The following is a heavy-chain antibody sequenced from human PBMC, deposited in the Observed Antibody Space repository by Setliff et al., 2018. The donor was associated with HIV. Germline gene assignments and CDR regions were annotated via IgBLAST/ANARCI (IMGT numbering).Heavy chain of an antibody. V-gene: IGHV5-51*01. CDR3: ARHFGISYRSPFDP. CDR2: ISPDDSDT. D-gene: IGHD3-3*01. J-gene: IGHJ5*02. CDR1: GYVFTNYW. Sequence: PGESLKISCKSSGYVFTNYWIGWVRQMPGKGLEWMGIISPDDSDTRYSPSFQGQVTISVDKSTSTAYLQWSSPKASDSAIYYCARHFGISYRSPFDPWGQGTLVTVSS.